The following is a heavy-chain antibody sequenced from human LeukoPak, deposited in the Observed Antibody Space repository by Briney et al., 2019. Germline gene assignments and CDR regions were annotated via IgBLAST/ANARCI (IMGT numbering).Heavy chain of an antibody. CDR1: GGSIISSSYY. V-gene: IGHV4-39*07. CDR3: ARLLGAVFDY. J-gene: IGHJ4*02. D-gene: IGHD1-26*01. Sequence: SETLSLTCSVSGGSIISSSYYWGWIRQSPGKGLEWIVSTYYSGSTYYSPSLKSRVTISVDTSKNQFSLKLSSVTAADTAVYYCARLLGAVFDYWGQGTLVTVSS. CDR2: TYYSGST.